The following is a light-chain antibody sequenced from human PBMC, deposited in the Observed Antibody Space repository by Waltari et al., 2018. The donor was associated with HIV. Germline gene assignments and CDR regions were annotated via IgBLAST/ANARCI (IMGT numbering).Light chain of an antibody. CDR3: QSYDSSLNKV. J-gene: IGLJ2*01. V-gene: IGLV1-40*01. Sequence: SVLPQPPSTSGAPGQRVTLSCPGSRSHIRSGSQITWDQQLPGTAPKLTIYGNTNRPSGVPDRFSGSKSGTSASLAITGLQAEDEADYYCQSYDSSLNKVFGGGTKLTVL. CDR1: RSHIRSGSQ. CDR2: GNT.